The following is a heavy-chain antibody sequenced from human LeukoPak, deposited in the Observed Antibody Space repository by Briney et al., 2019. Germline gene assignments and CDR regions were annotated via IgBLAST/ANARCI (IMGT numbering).Heavy chain of an antibody. CDR2: IYYSGST. V-gene: IGHV4-39*01. Sequence: SETLSLTCTVSGGSISSSSYYWGWIRQPPGRGLEWIGSIYYSGSTYYNPSLKSRVTISVDTSKNQFSLKLSSVTAADTAVYYCASGDYYYMDVWGKGTTATVSS. CDR3: ASGDYYYMDV. J-gene: IGHJ6*03. CDR1: GGSISSSSYY.